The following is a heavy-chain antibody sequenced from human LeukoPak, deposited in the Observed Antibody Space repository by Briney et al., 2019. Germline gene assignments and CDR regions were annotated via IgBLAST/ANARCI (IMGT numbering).Heavy chain of an antibody. V-gene: IGHV3-48*04. CDR2: ISSSSSTI. D-gene: IGHD2-15*01. J-gene: IGHJ4*02. CDR1: GFTFSSYS. CDR3: ASNRFPYCSGGSCYSFDY. Sequence: GSLRLSCAASGFTFSSYSMNWVRQAPGKGLEWVSYISSSSSTIYYADSVKGRFTISRDNAKNSLYLQMNSLRAEDTAVYYCASNRFPYCSGGSCYSFDYWGQGTLVTVSS.